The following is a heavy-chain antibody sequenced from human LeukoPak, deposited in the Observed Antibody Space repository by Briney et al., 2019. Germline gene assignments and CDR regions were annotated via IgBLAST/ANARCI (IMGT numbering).Heavy chain of an antibody. V-gene: IGHV3-53*01. CDR1: GFTVSSNY. J-gene: IGHJ4*02. Sequence: PGGSLRLSCAASGFTVSSNYMSWVRQAPGKGLEWVSVIYSGGSTYYADSVRGRFTISRDNSKNTLYLQMNSLRAEDTAVYYCASTGGSIPFDYWGQGTLVTVSS. CDR2: IYSGGST. D-gene: IGHD2-15*01. CDR3: ASTGGSIPFDY.